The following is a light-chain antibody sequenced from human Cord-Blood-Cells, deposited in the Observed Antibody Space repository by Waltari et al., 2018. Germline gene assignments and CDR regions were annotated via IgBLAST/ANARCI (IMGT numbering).Light chain of an antibody. J-gene: IGKJ2*03. CDR3: QQYNNWPPILNG. Sequence: EIVMTQSPATLSVSPGERATLSCRASQSVSSNLAWYQQKPGQAPRLLIYGASTRATGIPARFSGSGSGTEFTLTISSLQSEDFAVYYCQQYNNWPPILNGFGQGTKLEIK. CDR2: GAS. V-gene: IGKV3-15*01. CDR1: QSVSSN.